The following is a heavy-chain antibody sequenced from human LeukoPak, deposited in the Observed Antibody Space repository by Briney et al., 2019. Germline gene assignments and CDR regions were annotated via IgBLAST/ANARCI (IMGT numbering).Heavy chain of an antibody. V-gene: IGHV3-30*18. Sequence: GGSLRLSCAASGFTFSSYGMHWVRQAPGKGLEWVAVISYDGSNKYYADSVKGRFTISRDNSKNTLYLQMNSLRAEDTAVYYCAKEAYSSGYQGLDYWGQGTLVTVSS. CDR2: ISYDGSNK. J-gene: IGHJ4*02. CDR1: GFTFSSYG. CDR3: AKEAYSSGYQGLDY. D-gene: IGHD5-18*01.